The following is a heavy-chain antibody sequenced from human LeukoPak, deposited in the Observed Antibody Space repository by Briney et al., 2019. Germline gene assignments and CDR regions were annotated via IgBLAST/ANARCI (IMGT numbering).Heavy chain of an antibody. CDR3: AKDTITGGDFGY. Sequence: PGGSLRLSCAASGFTFDDYARHWVRQAPGKGLEWVSLISGDGGSTYYADSVKGRFTISRDNSKNSLYLQMNSLRTEDTALYYCAKDTITGGDFGYWGQGTLVTVSS. CDR1: GFTFDDYA. J-gene: IGHJ4*02. D-gene: IGHD2-21*01. CDR2: ISGDGGST. V-gene: IGHV3-43*02.